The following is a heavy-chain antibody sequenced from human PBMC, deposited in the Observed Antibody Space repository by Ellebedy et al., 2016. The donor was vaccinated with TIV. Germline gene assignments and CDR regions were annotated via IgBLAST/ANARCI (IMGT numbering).Heavy chain of an antibody. CDR3: VRSEHSDGYFDY. D-gene: IGHD1-26*01. Sequence: PGGSLRLSCAASGFTFCSHAMSWVRQAPGKGLEWVSVISNNADATYYADPVKGRFTISRDNSRNTVSLQMSGLRAEDTAIYYCVRSEHSDGYFDYWGQGTLVTVSS. CDR1: GFTFCSHA. J-gene: IGHJ4*02. CDR2: ISNNADAT. V-gene: IGHV3-23*01.